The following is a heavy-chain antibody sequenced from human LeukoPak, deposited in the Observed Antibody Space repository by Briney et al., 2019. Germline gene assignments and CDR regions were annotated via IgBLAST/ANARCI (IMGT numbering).Heavy chain of an antibody. CDR3: ARGGSGWYHYYFDY. Sequence: SETLSLTCTVSGGSISSYYWSWIRQPPGKGLEWIGYIYYSGSTNYNPSLKSRVTISVDTSKNQFSLKLSSVTAADTAVYYCARGGSGWYHYYFDYWGQGTLVTVSS. J-gene: IGHJ4*02. CDR2: IYYSGST. CDR1: GGSISSYY. D-gene: IGHD6-19*01. V-gene: IGHV4-59*01.